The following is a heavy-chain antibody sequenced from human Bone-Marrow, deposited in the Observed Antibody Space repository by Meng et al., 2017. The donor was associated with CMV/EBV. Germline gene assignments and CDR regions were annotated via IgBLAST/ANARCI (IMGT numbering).Heavy chain of an antibody. J-gene: IGHJ4*02. CDR1: GYTFTSYY. Sequence: ASVKVSCKASGYTFTSYYMHWVRQAPGQGLEWMGIVNPSGGTTSYAQKFQGRVTMTRDTSTSTVYMELSSLRSEDTAVYYCAREVNIATYSLRFMGYWGQGTLVTVPS. CDR2: VNPSGGTT. CDR3: AREVNIATYSLRFMGY. V-gene: IGHV1-46*01. D-gene: IGHD4-11*01.